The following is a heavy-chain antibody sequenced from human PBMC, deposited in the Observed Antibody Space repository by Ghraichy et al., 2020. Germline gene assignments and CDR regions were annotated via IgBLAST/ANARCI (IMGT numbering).Heavy chain of an antibody. D-gene: IGHD3-3*01. CDR1: GASISSADYS. J-gene: IGHJ6*02. V-gene: IGHV4-30-2*01. CDR2: IYHSGDA. Sequence: SETLSLTCAVSGASISSADYSWTWVRQPPGKAPEWIGYIYHSGDAHYNPSLRSRVTFSVDRSDKKFYLRLTSVTAADTAIYYCAVLASHGVDVWGQGTTVTVSS. CDR3: AVLASHGVDV.